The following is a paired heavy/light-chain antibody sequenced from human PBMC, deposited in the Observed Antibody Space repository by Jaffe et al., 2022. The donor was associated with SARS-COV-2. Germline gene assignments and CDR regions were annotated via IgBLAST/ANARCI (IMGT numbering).Heavy chain of an antibody. D-gene: IGHD3-22*01. Sequence: QVQLQESGPGLVKPSQTLSLTCTVSGGSISSGDYYWSWIRQPPGKGLEWIGYIYYSGSTYYNPSLKSRVTISVDTSKNQFSLKLSSVTAADTAVYYCAREYYYDTPQDRDHDAFDIWGQGTMVTVSS. CDR1: GGSISSGDYY. CDR2: IYYSGST. J-gene: IGHJ3*02. CDR3: AREYYYDTPQDRDHDAFDI. V-gene: IGHV4-30-4*01.
Light chain of an antibody. CDR2: GAS. Sequence: EIVLTQSPGTLSLSPGERATLSCRASQSVSSSYLAWYQQKPGQAPRLLIYGASSRATGIPDRFSGSGSGTDFTLTISRLEPEDFAVYYCQQYGSSKTFGQGTKVEIK. J-gene: IGKJ1*01. V-gene: IGKV3-20*01. CDR1: QSVSSSY. CDR3: QQYGSSKT.